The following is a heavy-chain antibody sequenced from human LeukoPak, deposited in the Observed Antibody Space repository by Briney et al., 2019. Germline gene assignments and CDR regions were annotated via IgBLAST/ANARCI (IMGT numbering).Heavy chain of an antibody. CDR1: GYTFTSYG. J-gene: IGHJ4*02. CDR2: ISAYNGNT. CDR3: ARARGNSSGWYIVY. Sequence: ASVKVSCKASGYTFTSYGISWVRQAPGQGLEWMVWISAYNGNTNYAQKLQGRVPMTTDTSTSTAYMELRSLRSDDTAVYYCARARGNSSGWYIVYWGQGTLVTVSS. D-gene: IGHD6-19*01. V-gene: IGHV1-18*04.